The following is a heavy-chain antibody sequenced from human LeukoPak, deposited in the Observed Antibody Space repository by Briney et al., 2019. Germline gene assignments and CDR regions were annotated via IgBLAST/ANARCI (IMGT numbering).Heavy chain of an antibody. CDR1: GGSISSGGHS. CDR2: ISYSGST. CDR3: AGSDTLTYCGSDCFSLFDS. Sequence: SETLSLTCTVSGGSISSGGHSWSWIRQHSGKGLEWIGYISYSGSTHYKPSLEGRISISMETSKSQFSLKLNSVTAADTAMYYCAGSDTLTYCGSDCFSLFDSWGRGTLVTVSS. D-gene: IGHD2-21*02. V-gene: IGHV4-31*03. J-gene: IGHJ4*02.